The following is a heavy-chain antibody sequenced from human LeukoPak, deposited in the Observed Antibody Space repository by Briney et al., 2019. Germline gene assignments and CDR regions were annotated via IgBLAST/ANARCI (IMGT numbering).Heavy chain of an antibody. D-gene: IGHD3-22*01. CDR3: ARCYYDSSGYPSQDY. CDR1: GFTFSSYA. Sequence: GGSLRLSCAASGFTFSSYAMHWVRQAPGKGLEYVSAISSNGGSTYYANSVKGRFTISRDNSKNTLYLQMGSLRAEDMAVYYCARCYYDSSGYPSQDYWGQGTLVTVSS. J-gene: IGHJ4*02. V-gene: IGHV3-64*01. CDR2: ISSNGGST.